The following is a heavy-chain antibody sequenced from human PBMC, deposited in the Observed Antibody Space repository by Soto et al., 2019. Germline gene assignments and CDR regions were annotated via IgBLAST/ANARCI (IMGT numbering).Heavy chain of an antibody. CDR2: IWSDGTKK. J-gene: IGHJ4*02. Sequence: HPAGSLRLSCTACGFAVSNYGVHWVCQDPGRGLEWVAVIWSDGTKKFYAGSVRGRFTISRDNSKNTIYLQMNSLRAEDTAVYYCARDWWEEPAGKETVSQFDYRGQGTLVTVSS. V-gene: IGHV3-33*01. D-gene: IGHD6-13*01. CDR3: ARDWWEEPAGKETVSQFDY. CDR1: GFAVSNYG.